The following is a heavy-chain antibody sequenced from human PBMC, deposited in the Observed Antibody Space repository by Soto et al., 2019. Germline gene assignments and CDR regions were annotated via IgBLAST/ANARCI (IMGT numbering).Heavy chain of an antibody. V-gene: IGHV3-23*01. J-gene: IGHJ4*02. D-gene: IGHD6-13*01. CDR3: TKGSADGRPYYFDY. CDR1: EFTFSNYA. CDR2: ISDNGGTT. Sequence: PGGSLRLSCAASEFTFSNYAMSWVRQAPGKGLEWVSSISDNGGTTYYADSVKGRFTISRDNSKNTLYLQMNSLKAEDTAIYYCTKGSADGRPYYFDYWGQGTLVTVSS.